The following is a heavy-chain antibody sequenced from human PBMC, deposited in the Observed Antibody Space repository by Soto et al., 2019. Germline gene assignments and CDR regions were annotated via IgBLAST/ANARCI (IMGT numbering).Heavy chain of an antibody. V-gene: IGHV6-1*01. CDR3: AKGDNLGPKTGYAFDP. Sequence: SQTLSLTCAISGDSVSSNTASWNWIRQSPSRGLEWLGRTYFRSKGYNDYAVSVKSRIIINPDTSNNQFSLQLNSVTPEDTAVYFCAKGDNLGPKTGYAFDPWGQGIMVTVSS. D-gene: IGHD5-12*01. CDR2: TYFRSKGYN. J-gene: IGHJ5*02. CDR1: GDSVSSNTAS.